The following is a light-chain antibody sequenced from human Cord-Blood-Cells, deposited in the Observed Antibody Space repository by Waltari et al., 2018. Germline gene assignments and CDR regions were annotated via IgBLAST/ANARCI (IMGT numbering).Light chain of an antibody. CDR2: AVS. CDR1: SSDVGGYNY. V-gene: IGLV2-14*01. CDR3: SSYTSSSTLV. J-gene: IGLJ2*01. Sequence: QSALTQPASVSGSPGQSSTMSGTGTSSDVGGYNYVAWYQQHPGKAPTLMIYAVSKRPSGVSTRFSGSKSGNTASLTISGLQAEDEADYYCSSYTSSSTLVFGGGTKLTVL.